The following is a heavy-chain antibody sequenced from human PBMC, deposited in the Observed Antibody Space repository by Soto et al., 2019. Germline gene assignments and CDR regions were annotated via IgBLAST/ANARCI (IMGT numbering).Heavy chain of an antibody. CDR1: GFTFSDYY. V-gene: IGHV3-11*01. Sequence: GGSLRLSCAASGFTFSDYYMTWIRQVPGSGLEWVSYISSSSGTISYANSVKGRFTISRDNAQNSLYLQMTSLRAEDTAVYYCARGTYRSKTDFDYWGQGTLVTVSS. D-gene: IGHD6-13*01. J-gene: IGHJ4*02. CDR2: ISSSSGTI. CDR3: ARGTYRSKTDFDY.